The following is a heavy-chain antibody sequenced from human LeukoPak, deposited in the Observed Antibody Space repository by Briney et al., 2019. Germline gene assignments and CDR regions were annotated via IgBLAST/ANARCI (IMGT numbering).Heavy chain of an antibody. V-gene: IGHV3-53*04. CDR1: GFTVSSNF. D-gene: IGHD3-3*02. Sequence: GGSLRLSCAASGFTVSSNFMSWVRQAPGKGLEWVSVIYSGGSTYYADSVKGRFTISRHNSKNTLYLQMNSLRAEDTAVYYCARLYGTFLEWSPYFDYWGQGTLVTVSS. CDR3: ARLYGTFLEWSPYFDY. J-gene: IGHJ4*02. CDR2: IYSGGST.